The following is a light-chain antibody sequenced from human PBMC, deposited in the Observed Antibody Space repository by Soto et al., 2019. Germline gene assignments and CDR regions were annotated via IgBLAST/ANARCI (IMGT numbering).Light chain of an antibody. CDR1: SSDVGGYNY. J-gene: IGLJ2*01. CDR2: EVS. CDR3: SSYTSGSTRV. Sequence: QSALTQPASVSGSPGQSITISCTGTSSDVGGYNYVSWYQQHPGKAPTLIIYEVSNRPSGVSNRFSGSKSGNTASLTISGLQAEDEADYYCSSYTSGSTRVFGGGTKVTVL. V-gene: IGLV2-14*01.